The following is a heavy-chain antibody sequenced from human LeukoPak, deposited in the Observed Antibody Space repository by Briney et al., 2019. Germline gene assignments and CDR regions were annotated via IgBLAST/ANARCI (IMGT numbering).Heavy chain of an antibody. V-gene: IGHV1-8*01. CDR3: ARAGALSGYKQSYYYYYMDV. CDR2: MNPNSGNT. Sequence: ASVKVSCKASGYTFTSYDINWVRQAPGQGLEWMGWMNPNSGNTVYAQKFQGRVTMTRNTSISTAYMELSSLRSGDTAVYYRARAGALSGYKQSYYYYYMDVWGKGTTVTISS. CDR1: GYTFTSYD. D-gene: IGHD3-22*01. J-gene: IGHJ6*03.